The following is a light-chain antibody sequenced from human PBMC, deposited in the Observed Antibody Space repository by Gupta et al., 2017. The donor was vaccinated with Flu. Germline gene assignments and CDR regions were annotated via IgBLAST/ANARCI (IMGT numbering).Light chain of an antibody. CDR1: QTIDSW. Sequence: SASVGDRVTITCRASQTIDSWLAWYQKKPGKAPKSLIYKASSLETGVPSRFSGSGSGTEFSLTISSLQPDDFATYYCQQYRSSPWTFGQGTKVEIK. V-gene: IGKV1-5*03. J-gene: IGKJ1*01. CDR2: KAS. CDR3: QQYRSSPWT.